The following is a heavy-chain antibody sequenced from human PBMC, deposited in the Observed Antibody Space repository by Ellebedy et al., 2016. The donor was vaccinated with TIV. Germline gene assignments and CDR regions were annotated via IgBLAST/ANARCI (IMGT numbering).Heavy chain of an antibody. D-gene: IGHD2-15*01. Sequence: PGGSLRLSCAVSGFSLSGSTVNWVRRTSGRGLEWVGRISTKADTYAKAYAVSVKGSFIISRDDSQNTAYLQMNSLRAEDTAVYYCARYCSGGSCLSTGCYYGMDVWGQGTTVTVSS. CDR2: ISTKADTYAK. CDR3: ARYCSGGSCLSTGCYYGMDV. J-gene: IGHJ6*02. CDR1: GFSLSGST. V-gene: IGHV3-73*01.